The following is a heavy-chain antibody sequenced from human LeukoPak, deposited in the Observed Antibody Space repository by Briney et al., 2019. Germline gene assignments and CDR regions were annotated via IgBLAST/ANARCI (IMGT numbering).Heavy chain of an antibody. CDR1: GYTFTSYD. CDR3: AMTGHDYGGKGSDY. D-gene: IGHD4-23*01. CDR2: MNPNRGNT. Sequence: ASVKVSCKASGYTFTSYDINWVRQATGQGREWMGWMNPNRGNTGYAQKFQGRVTMTRNTSISTAYMELSSLRSEDTAVYYCAMTGHDYGGKGSDYWGQGTLVTVSS. J-gene: IGHJ4*02. V-gene: IGHV1-8*01.